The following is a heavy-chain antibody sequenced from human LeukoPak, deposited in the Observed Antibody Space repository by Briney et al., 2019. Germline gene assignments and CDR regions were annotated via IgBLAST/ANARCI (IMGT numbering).Heavy chain of an antibody. CDR3: ARDREATTAYDAFDI. J-gene: IGHJ3*02. CDR2: IYYSGST. D-gene: IGHD4-17*01. Sequence: SETLSLTCTVSGDSISSYYWSWIRQPPGKGLEWIGYIYYSGSTKYNPSLKSRVTISVDTSKNQFSLKLSSVTAADTAVYYCARDREATTAYDAFDIWGRGTMVTVSS. V-gene: IGHV4-59*01. CDR1: GDSISSYY.